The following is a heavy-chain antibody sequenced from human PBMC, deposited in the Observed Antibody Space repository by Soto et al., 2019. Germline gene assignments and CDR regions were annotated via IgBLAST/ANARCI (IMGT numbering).Heavy chain of an antibody. CDR2: IYYSGST. D-gene: IGHD4-4*01. CDR3: ARELPRGTVRI. Sequence: XETLSLTVTVSGGSISSYYWSWIRQPPGKGLEWIGYIYYSGSTNYNPSLKSRVTISVDTSKNQFSLKLSSVTAADTAVYYCARELPRGTVRIWGQGTLVTVSS. CDR1: GGSISSYY. V-gene: IGHV4-59*01. J-gene: IGHJ4*02.